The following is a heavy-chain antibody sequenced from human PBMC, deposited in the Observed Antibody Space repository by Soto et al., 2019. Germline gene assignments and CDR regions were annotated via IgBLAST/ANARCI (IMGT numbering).Heavy chain of an antibody. Sequence: QVQLVQSGAEVKKPGASVKVSCKASGYTFTSYGISWVRQAPGQGLEWMGWISAYNGNTNYAQKLQGRVTMTTDTATSTDYMELWSLRSDGTAVYYCARDSPYYCGGDCYSGGTSWFDPWGQGTLVTVSS. J-gene: IGHJ5*02. CDR1: GYTFTSYG. CDR2: ISAYNGNT. CDR3: ARDSPYYCGGDCYSGGTSWFDP. D-gene: IGHD2-21*02. V-gene: IGHV1-18*04.